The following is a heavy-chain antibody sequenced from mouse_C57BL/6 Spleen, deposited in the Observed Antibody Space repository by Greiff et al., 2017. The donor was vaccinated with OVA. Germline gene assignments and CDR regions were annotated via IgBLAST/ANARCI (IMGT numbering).Heavy chain of an antibody. D-gene: IGHD2-4*01. CDR2: ISSGSSTI. Sequence: EVQGVESGGGLVKPGGSLKLSCAASGFTFSDYGMHWVRQAPEKGLEWVAYISSGSSTIYYADTVKGRFTISRDNAKNTLFLQMTSLRSEDTAMYYCARTYYDYDGGFAYWGQGTLVTVSA. CDR1: GFTFSDYG. J-gene: IGHJ3*01. V-gene: IGHV5-17*01. CDR3: ARTYYDYDGGFAY.